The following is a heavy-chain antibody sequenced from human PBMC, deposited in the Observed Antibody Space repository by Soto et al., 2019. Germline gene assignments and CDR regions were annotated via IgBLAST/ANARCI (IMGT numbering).Heavy chain of an antibody. J-gene: IGHJ5*02. Sequence: SETLSLTCIVSGGSISSSSYYWGWIRKPPGKGLEWIGSIYYSGSTYYNPSLKSRVTISVDTSKNQFSLKLGSVTAADTAVFYCARHRARNWFDPWGQGTLVTVS. CDR3: ARHRARNWFDP. CDR1: GGSISSSSYY. D-gene: IGHD6-6*01. CDR2: IYYSGST. V-gene: IGHV4-39*01.